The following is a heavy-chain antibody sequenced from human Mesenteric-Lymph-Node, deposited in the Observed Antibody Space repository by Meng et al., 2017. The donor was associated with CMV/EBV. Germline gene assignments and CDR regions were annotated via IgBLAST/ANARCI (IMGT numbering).Heavy chain of an antibody. CDR3: ARACRQVSNCYLDS. D-gene: IGHD4-11*01. CDR2: IRGDDST. V-gene: IGHV3-53*01. J-gene: IGHJ4*02. Sequence: GGSLRLSCAASGFSVSTNYMSWVRQAPGKGLEWVSFIRGDDSTGYTDSVQGRFTISRDNSKNTVYLQMNSLRAEDTAVYYCARACRQVSNCYLDSWGQGIQVTVSS. CDR1: GFSVSTNY.